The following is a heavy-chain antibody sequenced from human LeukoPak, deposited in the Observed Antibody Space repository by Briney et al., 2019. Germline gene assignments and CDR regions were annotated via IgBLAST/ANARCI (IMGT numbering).Heavy chain of an antibody. CDR2: IYPDDSDT. Sequence: GESLKISCTGSGYSFTTYWIGWVRQMPGKGLEWMGIIYPDDSDTRYSPSFQGQVTISADKSISTAYLQWSSLKASDTAMYYCARRREYYYGSGSYWYFDSWGQGTLVTVSS. V-gene: IGHV5-51*01. D-gene: IGHD3-10*01. CDR3: ARRREYYYGSGSYWYFDS. J-gene: IGHJ4*02. CDR1: GYSFTTYW.